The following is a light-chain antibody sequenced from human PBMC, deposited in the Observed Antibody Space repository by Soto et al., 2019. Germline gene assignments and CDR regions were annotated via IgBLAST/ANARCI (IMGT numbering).Light chain of an antibody. CDR3: QHSQSYSEA. CDR1: QRISSW. Sequence: IQMTQYPSSVSASVGDRVILTCRASQRISSWLAWYHQRPGKAPNLMIYPTSTLETGLPSTFRGSGSGTEFPLTISSLQPADFATYYCQHSQSYSEAFGQGTKVDVK. CDR2: PTS. J-gene: IGKJ1*01. V-gene: IGKV1-5*01.